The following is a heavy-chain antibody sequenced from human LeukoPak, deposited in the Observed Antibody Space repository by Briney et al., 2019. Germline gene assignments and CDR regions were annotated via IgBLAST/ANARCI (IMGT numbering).Heavy chain of an antibody. CDR2: INHSGST. CDR3: ARGGCSGSSCSSDFDY. CDR1: GGSFSGYY. Sequence: SETLSLTCAVYGGSFSGYYWSWIRQPPGMGLEWIGEINHSGSTNYNPSLKSRVTISVDTSKNQFSLKLSSVTAADTAVYYCARGGCSGSSCSSDFDYWGQGTLVTVSS. D-gene: IGHD2-15*01. V-gene: IGHV4-34*01. J-gene: IGHJ4*02.